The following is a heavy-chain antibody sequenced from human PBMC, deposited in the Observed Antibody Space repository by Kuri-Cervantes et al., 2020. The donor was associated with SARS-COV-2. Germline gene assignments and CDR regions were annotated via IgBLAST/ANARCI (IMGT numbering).Heavy chain of an antibody. D-gene: IGHD5-12*01. Sequence: GESLKISCAASGFTFSSYGMQWVRQAPGKGLEWVSYISTSSSTIYYADSVKGRFTISRDNAKNSLYLQMNSLRDEDTAVYYCARGGYESPSFYYYGMYVWGQGTTVTVSS. J-gene: IGHJ6*02. V-gene: IGHV3-48*02. CDR3: ARGGYESPSFYYYGMYV. CDR2: ISTSSSTI. CDR1: GFTFSSYG.